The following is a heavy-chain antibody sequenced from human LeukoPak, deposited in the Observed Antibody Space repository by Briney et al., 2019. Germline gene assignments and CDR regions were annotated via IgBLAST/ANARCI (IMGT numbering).Heavy chain of an antibody. Sequence: GGSLRLSCAASGFTFSSYGMHWVRQAPGKGLEWVANIKQDGSEKYYVDSVKGRFTISRDNAKNSLYLQMNSLRAEDTAVYYCARDAAGGSSASSDYWGQGTLVTVSS. CDR3: ARDAAGGSSASSDY. V-gene: IGHV3-7*01. CDR2: IKQDGSEK. D-gene: IGHD6-6*01. J-gene: IGHJ4*02. CDR1: GFTFSSYG.